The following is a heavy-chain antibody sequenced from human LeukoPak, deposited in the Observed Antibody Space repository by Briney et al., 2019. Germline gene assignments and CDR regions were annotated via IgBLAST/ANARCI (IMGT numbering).Heavy chain of an antibody. Sequence: PGGSLRLSCAASGFTFSSYGMHWVRQAPGKGLEWVAFKRFDGSYEYYADSVKGRFTISRDNAKNSLYLQMNSLRAEDTAVYYCARSPDHCSSTSCSNSDYWGQGTLVTVSS. CDR3: ARSPDHCSSTSCSNSDY. V-gene: IGHV3-30*02. J-gene: IGHJ4*02. D-gene: IGHD2-2*01. CDR2: KRFDGSYE. CDR1: GFTFSSYG.